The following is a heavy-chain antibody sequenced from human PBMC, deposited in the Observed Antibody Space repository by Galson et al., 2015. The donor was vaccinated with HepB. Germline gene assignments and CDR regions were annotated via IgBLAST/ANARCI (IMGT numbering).Heavy chain of an antibody. D-gene: IGHD2-15*01. CDR1: GYKFSTYW. V-gene: IGHV5-51*01. Sequence: QSGAEVKKPGESLKISCETSGYKFSTYWVGWLRQMPGKGLEWVGIIYPGDSDTRYSPSFQGQVTISVDKSISTAYLQWSSLKASDTAMYYCARHGIFGGYCRSVSCHYPDYWGQGTLVTVSS. CDR3: ARHGIFGGYCRSVSCHYPDY. CDR2: IYPGDSDT. J-gene: IGHJ4*02.